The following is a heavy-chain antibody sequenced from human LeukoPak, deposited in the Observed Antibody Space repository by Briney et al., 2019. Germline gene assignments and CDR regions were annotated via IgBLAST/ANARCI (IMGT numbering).Heavy chain of an antibody. Sequence: GSLRLSCVASGFSFSSYGMHWVRQAPGKGLEWVSGISNSGGGMTYADSVKGRFTISRDNAKNSIYLQMNSLRSEDTAVYHCAVSPRTPVSAWGQGTLVTVSS. D-gene: IGHD5/OR15-5a*01. V-gene: IGHV3-48*04. J-gene: IGHJ1*01. CDR3: AVSPRTPVSA. CDR1: GFSFSSYG. CDR2: ISNSGGGM.